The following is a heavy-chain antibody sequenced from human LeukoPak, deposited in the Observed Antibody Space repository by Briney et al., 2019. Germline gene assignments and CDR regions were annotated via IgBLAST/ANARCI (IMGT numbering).Heavy chain of an antibody. CDR2: IYYSGST. J-gene: IGHJ4*02. CDR3: ASLNYYDTSGYFDY. Sequence: SETLSLTCTVSGGSISPYYWSWIRQPPGKGLEWIGYIYYSGSTNYNPSLKSRITVSVDTSKNQFSLKLSSVTAADTAVYYCASLNYYDTSGYFDYWGQGTLVTVSS. D-gene: IGHD3-22*01. CDR1: GGSISPYY. V-gene: IGHV4-59*01.